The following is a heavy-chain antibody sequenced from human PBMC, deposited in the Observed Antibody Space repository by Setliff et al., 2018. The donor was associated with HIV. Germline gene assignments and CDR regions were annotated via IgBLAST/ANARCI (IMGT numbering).Heavy chain of an antibody. Sequence: PGGSLRLSCAASGFIFSSFGMHWVRQAPGKGLEWVAVIWNDGSNKYYADSVKGRFTISRDNSRNTLYLRMNSLRAEDTAVYYCAREAHCSSSRCDGRFSDSWGQGTLVTVSS. CDR1: GFIFSSFG. D-gene: IGHD2-2*01. CDR3: AREAHCSSSRCDGRFSDS. V-gene: IGHV3-33*01. CDR2: IWNDGSNK. J-gene: IGHJ4*02.